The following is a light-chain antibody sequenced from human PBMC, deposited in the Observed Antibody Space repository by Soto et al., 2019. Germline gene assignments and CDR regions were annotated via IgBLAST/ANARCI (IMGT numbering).Light chain of an antibody. V-gene: IGKV1-39*01. CDR2: AAS. J-gene: IGKJ1*01. Sequence: DIQMTQSPSSLSASVGDRVTITCRASQSISSDLHWYQQKPGKAPKLLISAASILQSGVPSRFSGSGSGTEFTLTISGLQPDDFASYYCQQYNSYSGMFGQGTKVDIK. CDR1: QSISSD. CDR3: QQYNSYSGM.